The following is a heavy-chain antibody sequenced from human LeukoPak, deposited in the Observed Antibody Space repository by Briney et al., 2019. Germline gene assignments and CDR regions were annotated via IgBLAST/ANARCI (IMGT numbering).Heavy chain of an antibody. Sequence: GASVKVSCKASGYTFTSYGITWVRQAPGQGLEWMGWISAYNAYPYYAQKLQGRVTMTTDTSTSTAYMELRSLRSDDTAVYYCARDVLHRIHYDSSAYYPGSSYWGQGTLVTVSS. D-gene: IGHD3-22*01. CDR3: ARDVLHRIHYDSSAYYPGSSY. J-gene: IGHJ4*02. V-gene: IGHV1-18*01. CDR1: GYTFTSYG. CDR2: ISAYNAYP.